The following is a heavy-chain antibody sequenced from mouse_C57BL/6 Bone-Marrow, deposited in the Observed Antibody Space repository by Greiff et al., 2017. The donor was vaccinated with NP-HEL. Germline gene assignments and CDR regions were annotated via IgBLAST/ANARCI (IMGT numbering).Heavy chain of an antibody. CDR1: GYSITSGYY. D-gene: IGHD4-1*01. Sequence: ESGPGLVKPSQSLSLTCSVTGYSITSGYYWNWIRQFPGNKLEWMGYISYDGSNNYNPSLKNRISITRNTSKNQFFLKLNSVTTEDTATYYSARGRLWDFDYWGQGTTLTVSS. V-gene: IGHV3-6*01. CDR3: ARGRLWDFDY. CDR2: ISYDGSN. J-gene: IGHJ2*01.